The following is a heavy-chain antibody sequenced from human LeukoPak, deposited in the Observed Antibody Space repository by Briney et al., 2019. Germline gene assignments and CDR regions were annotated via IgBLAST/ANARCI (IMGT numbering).Heavy chain of an antibody. V-gene: IGHV4-34*01. CDR2: INHSGST. CDR3: ARGQERIAVAGRIDY. D-gene: IGHD6-19*01. J-gene: IGHJ4*02. CDR1: GGSFSGYY. Sequence: PSETLSLTCAVYGGSFSGYYWSWIRQPPGKGLEWIGEINHSGSTNYNPSLKSRVTISVDTSKNQFSLKLSSVTAADTAVYYCARGQERIAVAGRIDYWGQGTLVTVSS.